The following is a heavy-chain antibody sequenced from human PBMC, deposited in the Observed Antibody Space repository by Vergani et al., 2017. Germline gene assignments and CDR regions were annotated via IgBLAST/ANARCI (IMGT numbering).Heavy chain of an antibody. CDR1: GGSISSYY. CDR3: AAYVRAYPSWGVAATHFSRTEYFQH. Sequence: QVQLQESGPGLVKPSETLSLTCTVSGGSISSYYWSWIRQPPGKGLEWIGYIYFSGSTYYNPTLKSRVSISVDTSKNQFSLKLSSVTAADTAVYYCAAYVRAYPSWGVAATHFSRTEYFQHWGQGTLVTVSS. D-gene: IGHD2-15*01. CDR2: IYFSGST. J-gene: IGHJ1*01. V-gene: IGHV4-59*06.